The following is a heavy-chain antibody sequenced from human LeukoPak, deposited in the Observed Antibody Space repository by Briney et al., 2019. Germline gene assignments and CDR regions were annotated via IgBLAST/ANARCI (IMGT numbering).Heavy chain of an antibody. CDR2: IKQDGSEK. J-gene: IGHJ6*03. V-gene: IGHV3-7*01. CDR3: ARVWGPKPDMPAINYHFYYYMDV. D-gene: IGHD5-24*01. Sequence: GGSLRLSCAASGFTFSSYWMSWGRQASGKGVGWGANIKQDGSEKYYVDSVKGRFTISRDKAKNSLHLQMNTLRAEDTAVYYCARVWGPKPDMPAINYHFYYYMDVWGKGTTVTVSS. CDR1: GFTFSSYW.